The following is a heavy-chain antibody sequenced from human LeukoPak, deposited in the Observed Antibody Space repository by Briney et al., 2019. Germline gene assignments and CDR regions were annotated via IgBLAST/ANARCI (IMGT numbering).Heavy chain of an antibody. CDR2: INPNSGGT. D-gene: IGHD6-19*01. CDR1: GYTFTGYY. Sequence: GASVKVSCKASGYTFTGYYMHWVRQAPGQGLEWMGWINPNSGGTNYAQKFQGRVTMTRDTSISTAYMELSRLRSDDTAVYYCARESIAVAGTESWFDPWGQGTLVTVS. CDR3: ARESIAVAGTESWFDP. J-gene: IGHJ5*02. V-gene: IGHV1-2*02.